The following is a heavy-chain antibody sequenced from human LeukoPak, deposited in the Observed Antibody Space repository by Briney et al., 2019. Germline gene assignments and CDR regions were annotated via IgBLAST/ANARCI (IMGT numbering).Heavy chain of an antibody. CDR2: ISGSGGST. CDR3: AKSTVTYYFDC. CDR1: GFTFNNYA. J-gene: IGHJ4*02. D-gene: IGHD4-17*01. V-gene: IGHV3-23*01. Sequence: GGSPRLSYAASGFTFNNYAMSWVRQAPGKGLEWVSAISGSGGSTYYADSVKGRFTISRDNSKNTLYLQMNSLRAEDTAVYYCAKSTVTYYFDCWGQGTLVTVSS.